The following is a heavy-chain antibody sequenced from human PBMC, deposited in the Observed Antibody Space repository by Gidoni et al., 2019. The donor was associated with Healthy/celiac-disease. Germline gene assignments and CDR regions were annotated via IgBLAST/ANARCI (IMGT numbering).Heavy chain of an antibody. Sequence: QLPLFLSGAEVHNPGASVQVSCKASGYSFPSHVITWVPQAPGQGLEWMGWITAYNGNTNNAQKQQGRVTRTTDRSTRTAYMELRSLRSDDTAVYYCATSLGYCSGGSCYPLYYYYGMDVWGQGTTVTVSS. V-gene: IGHV1-18*01. D-gene: IGHD2-15*01. CDR1: GYSFPSHV. CDR2: ITAYNGNT. J-gene: IGHJ6*02. CDR3: ATSLGYCSGGSCYPLYYYYGMDV.